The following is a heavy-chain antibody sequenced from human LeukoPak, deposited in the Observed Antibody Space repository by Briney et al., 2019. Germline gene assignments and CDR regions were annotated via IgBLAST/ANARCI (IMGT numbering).Heavy chain of an antibody. J-gene: IGHJ4*02. CDR2: INPNSGGT. CDR3: ARERDSITFGGVIANYFDY. D-gene: IGHD3-16*02. CDR1: GYTFTGYY. Sequence: ASVKVSCKASGYTFTGYYMHWLRQAPGQGLEWMGRINPNSGGTNYAQKFQGRVTMTRDTSISTAYMELSRLRSDDTAVYYCARERDSITFGGVIANYFDYWGQGTLVTVSS. V-gene: IGHV1-2*06.